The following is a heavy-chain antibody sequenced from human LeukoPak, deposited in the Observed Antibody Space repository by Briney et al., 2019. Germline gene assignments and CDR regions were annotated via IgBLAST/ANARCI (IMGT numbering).Heavy chain of an antibody. J-gene: IGHJ6*02. CDR3: ARTPYGSGRPYYYYYGMDV. Sequence: GGSLRLSCAASGFTVSSNYMSWVRQAPGKGLEWVSVIYSGGSTYYADSVKGRFTISRDNSKNTLYLQMNSLRAEDTAVYYCARTPYGSGRPYYYYYGMDVWGQGTTVTVSS. CDR1: GFTVSSNY. D-gene: IGHD3-10*01. CDR2: IYSGGST. V-gene: IGHV3-53*01.